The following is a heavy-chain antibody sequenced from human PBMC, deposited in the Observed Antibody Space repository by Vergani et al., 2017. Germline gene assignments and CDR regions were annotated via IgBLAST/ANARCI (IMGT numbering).Heavy chain of an antibody. CDR1: GGSISSSSYY. V-gene: IGHV3-23*01. CDR2: ISGSGGST. J-gene: IGHJ6*02. D-gene: IGHD3-10*01. CDR3: AKDSSYGSGSYRFGYGMDV. Sequence: LQLQESGPGLVKPSETLSLTCTVSGGSISSSSYYWGWIRQPPGKGLEWVSAISGSGGSTYYADSVKGRFTISRDNSKNTLYLQMNSLRAEDTAVYYCAKDSSYGSGSYRFGYGMDVWGQGTTVTVSS.